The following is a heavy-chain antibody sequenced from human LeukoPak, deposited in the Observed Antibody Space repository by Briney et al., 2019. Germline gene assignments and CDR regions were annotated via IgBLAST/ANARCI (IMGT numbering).Heavy chain of an antibody. CDR1: GFTFSSYA. D-gene: IGHD1-26*01. V-gene: IGHV3-23*01. J-gene: IGHJ4*02. CDR3: AKDHWGVGATTPYYFDY. Sequence: GGSLRLSCAASGFTFSSYAMSWVRQAPGKGLEWVSAISGSGGSTYYADSVKGRFTISRDNSKNTLYLQMNSLRAEDTAVYYCAKDHWGVGATTPYYFDYWGQGTLVTVSS. CDR2: ISGSGGST.